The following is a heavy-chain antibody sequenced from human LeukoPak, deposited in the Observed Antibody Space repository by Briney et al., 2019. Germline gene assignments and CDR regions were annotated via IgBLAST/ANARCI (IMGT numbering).Heavy chain of an antibody. CDR1: GGSISSSSSDYY. D-gene: IGHD5-18*01. CDR2: ISYSGTT. Sequence: SETLSLTCTVSGGSISSSSSDYYWGWVRQPPAKGLEWIGSISYSGTTYYNPSLKSRVTISAGTSNNQFSLKLSSVTAADTAVYYCARHRHSHYYDYWGQGTLVTVSS. V-gene: IGHV4-39*01. CDR3: ARHRHSHYYDY. J-gene: IGHJ4*02.